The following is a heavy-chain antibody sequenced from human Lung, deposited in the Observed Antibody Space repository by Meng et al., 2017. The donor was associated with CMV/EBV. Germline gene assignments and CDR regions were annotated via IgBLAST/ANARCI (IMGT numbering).Heavy chain of an antibody. CDR2: IKQDGSEK. J-gene: IGHJ6*02. D-gene: IGHD2-21*02. V-gene: IGHV3-7*01. CDR3: ARDRLVTTFYYFYGMDV. Sequence: SCAASGFTFRTYWMTWVRQVPGKGLEWVANIKQDGSEKYYVDSVKGRFTISRDNTKNSVFLQMNSLRAEDTAVYYCARDRLVTTFYYFYGMDVWGQGXTVTVSS. CDR1: GFTFRTYW.